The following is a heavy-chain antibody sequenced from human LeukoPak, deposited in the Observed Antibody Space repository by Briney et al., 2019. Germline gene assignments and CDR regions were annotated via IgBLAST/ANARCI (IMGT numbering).Heavy chain of an antibody. V-gene: IGHV3-7*01. Sequence: GGSLRLSCAASGFTFRSFYMSWVPQAPGKGLEWVAKVNEDGREIYYADSVKGRFTISRDNAKNSVHLQMNNLRVEDTAVYYCAKDEVGGHFEYWGQGILVTVSS. J-gene: IGHJ4*02. CDR2: VNEDGREI. CDR3: AKDEVGGHFEY. CDR1: GFTFRSFY.